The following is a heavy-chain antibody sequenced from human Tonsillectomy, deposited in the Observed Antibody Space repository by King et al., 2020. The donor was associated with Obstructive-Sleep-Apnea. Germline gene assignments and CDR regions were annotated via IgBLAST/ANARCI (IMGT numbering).Heavy chain of an antibody. D-gene: IGHD2-2*02. J-gene: IGHJ4*02. Sequence: VQLVQSGGGLVQPGGSLRLSCAASGFTFSNSWMHWVRQAPGKGLLWGSHITSDGSSTNYADSAKGRFTISRDNAKNTVYLQMNSLRAEDTAVYYCARDRGYIPDYWGQGTLVTVSS. CDR1: GFTFSNSW. CDR2: ITSDGSST. CDR3: ARDRGYIPDY. V-gene: IGHV3-74*01.